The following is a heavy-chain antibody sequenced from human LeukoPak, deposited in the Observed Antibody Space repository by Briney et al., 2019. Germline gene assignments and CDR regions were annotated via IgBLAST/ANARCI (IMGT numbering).Heavy chain of an antibody. V-gene: IGHV4-39*01. CDR2: IFDRGTT. CDR3: ARQYEEDGYNAKSPDH. D-gene: IGHD5-24*01. Sequence: AETLSLTCSVSGGSMRSSNCYWGWIRQPPGMGLEWIGSIFDRGTTYYNPLSNRRVTISLDTSKNQFSLRLTSVTPADTCVYFCARQYEEDGYNAKSPDHRRQATLVTVSS. J-gene: IGHJ4*02. CDR1: GGSMRSSNCY.